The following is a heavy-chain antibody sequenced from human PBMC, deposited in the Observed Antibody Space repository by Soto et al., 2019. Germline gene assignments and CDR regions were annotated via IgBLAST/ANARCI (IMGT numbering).Heavy chain of an antibody. CDR1: GFTFSSYA. CDR3: AKFFVETGGSSGWPWSFHF. Sequence: EVQLLESGGGLVQPGGSLRLSCAASGFTFSSYAMSWVRKAPGKGLEWVSAISGTGGTTYYADSVKGRFTSSRDNSRNTLHLQMNSLRAEDTAIYYCAKFFVETGGSSGWPWSFHFWGQGTLVTVSS. J-gene: IGHJ4*02. V-gene: IGHV3-23*01. D-gene: IGHD6-25*01. CDR2: ISGTGGTT.